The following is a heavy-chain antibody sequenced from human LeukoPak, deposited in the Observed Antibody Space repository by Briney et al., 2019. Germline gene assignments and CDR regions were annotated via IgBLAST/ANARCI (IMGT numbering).Heavy chain of an antibody. Sequence: GGSLRLSCAASGFTFSSSAMSWVRQVPGKGLEWVSGISASGGSTSYADSVRGRFTISRDNSKSTLCLQMNSLRAEDTAVYYCAKQLGYCSDGSCYFPYWGQGTLVTVSS. CDR3: AKQLGYCSDGSCYFPY. D-gene: IGHD2-15*01. V-gene: IGHV3-23*01. CDR1: GFTFSSSA. J-gene: IGHJ4*02. CDR2: ISASGGST.